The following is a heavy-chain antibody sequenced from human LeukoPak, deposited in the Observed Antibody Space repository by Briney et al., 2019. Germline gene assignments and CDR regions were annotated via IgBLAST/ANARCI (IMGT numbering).Heavy chain of an antibody. Sequence: PGGSLRLSCAASGFTFSSSEMNWVRQAPGKGLEWVSYISSSGSTIYYADSVKGRFTISRDNAKNSLYLQMNSLRAEDTAVYYCARDLGYYDSSGYYYGSSYYYYYYGMDVWGQGTTVTVSS. D-gene: IGHD3-22*01. CDR2: ISSSGSTI. J-gene: IGHJ6*02. CDR3: ARDLGYYDSSGYYYGSSYYYYYYGMDV. CDR1: GFTFSSSE. V-gene: IGHV3-48*03.